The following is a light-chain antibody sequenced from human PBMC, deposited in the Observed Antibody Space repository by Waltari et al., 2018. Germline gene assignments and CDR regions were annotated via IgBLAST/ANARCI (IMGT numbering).Light chain of an antibody. CDR2: GAS. Sequence: EIALTHSPGTRSLSPGERANLSCRANQSVSRYLAWYQQKPGPAPRLRLYGASTRAAGIPDRFSGSGSGTDFSLTISRLEAEDFAVYYCQHHVRLPATFGQGTKVEIK. CDR3: QHHVRLPAT. V-gene: IGKV3-20*01. J-gene: IGKJ1*01. CDR1: QSVSRY.